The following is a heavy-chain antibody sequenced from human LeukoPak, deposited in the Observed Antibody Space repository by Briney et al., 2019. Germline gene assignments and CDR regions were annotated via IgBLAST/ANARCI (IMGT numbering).Heavy chain of an antibody. CDR3: ARVGGRSGYGLRAFDI. CDR2: ISAYNGNT. D-gene: IGHD5-12*01. V-gene: IGHV1-18*01. Sequence: ASVKVSCKASGYTFTSYGISWVRQAPGQGLEWMGWISAYNGNTNYAQKFQGRVTMTRDTSISTAYMELSRLRSDDTAVYYCARVGGRSGYGLRAFDIWGQGTMVTVSS. CDR1: GYTFTSYG. J-gene: IGHJ3*02.